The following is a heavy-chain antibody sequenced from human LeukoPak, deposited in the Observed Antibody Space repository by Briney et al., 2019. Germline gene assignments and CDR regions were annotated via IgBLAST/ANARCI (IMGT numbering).Heavy chain of an antibody. Sequence: GGSLRLSCAASGFTFSSYAMHWVRQAPGKGLEWVAVISYDGSNKYYADSVKGRFTISRDNSKNTLYLQMNSLRPEDTAVYYCATYTHWVAGDVWGQGTTVTVSS. D-gene: IGHD3-16*01. V-gene: IGHV3-30*04. CDR2: ISYDGSNK. CDR3: ATYTHWVAGDV. CDR1: GFTFSSYA. J-gene: IGHJ6*02.